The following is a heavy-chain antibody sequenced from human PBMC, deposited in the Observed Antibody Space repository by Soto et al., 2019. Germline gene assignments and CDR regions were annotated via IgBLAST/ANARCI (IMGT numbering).Heavy chain of an antibody. J-gene: IGHJ4*02. CDR1: GGSLSSSHW. V-gene: IGHV4-4*02. Sequence: QVQLQESGPGLVKPSGTLSLTCAVSGGSLSSSHWWSWVRQPPGKGLEWIGEIYHSGSTNYNPSAKNRVNISLDKSKNQFSLSLTSVTAADTAVYYCARKGGGQPDYWGQGTLVTVSS. D-gene: IGHD3-16*01. CDR2: IYHSGST. CDR3: ARKGGGQPDY.